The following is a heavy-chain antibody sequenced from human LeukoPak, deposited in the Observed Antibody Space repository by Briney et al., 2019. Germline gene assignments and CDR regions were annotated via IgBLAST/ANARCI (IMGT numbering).Heavy chain of an antibody. D-gene: IGHD2-15*01. Sequence: ASVKVSCKTSGYTFTSYGISWVRQAPGHRLEWMGWISAYNGKTNYAQKLQGRVTMTTDTSTSTAYMELRSLRSDDTAVYYCARRYCSGGSCYQNWFDPWGQGTLVTVSS. CDR1: GYTFTSYG. V-gene: IGHV1-18*01. CDR3: ARRYCSGGSCYQNWFDP. CDR2: ISAYNGKT. J-gene: IGHJ5*02.